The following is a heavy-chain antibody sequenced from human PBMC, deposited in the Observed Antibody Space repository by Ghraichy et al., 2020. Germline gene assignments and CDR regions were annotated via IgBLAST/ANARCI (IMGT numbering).Heavy chain of an antibody. V-gene: IGHV1-18*01. CDR1: GYMFTSYG. CDR2: TSVHNGKT. J-gene: IGHJ4*02. Sequence: ASVKVSCKATGYMFTSYGISWVQQAPGQGLEWVGWTSVHNGKTNYTQKLQGRLTLTTDTSTRTAYMELRSLRSDDTAVYYCARVRGWPRTDYWGQGTLVTVSS. CDR3: ARVRGWPRTDY. D-gene: IGHD1-14*01.